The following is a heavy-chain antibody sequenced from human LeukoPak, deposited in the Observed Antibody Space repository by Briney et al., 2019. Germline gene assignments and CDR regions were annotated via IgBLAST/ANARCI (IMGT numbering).Heavy chain of an antibody. CDR3: ARRGVRWSFDY. CDR2: IIPIFGTA. J-gene: IGHJ4*02. CDR1: GGTFSSYA. Sequence: GASVKVSCKASGGTFSSYAISWVRQAPGQGLEWMGGIIPIFGTANYAQKFQGRVTITADESTSTAYMELSSLRSEGTAVYYCARRGVRWSFDYWGQGTLVTVSS. D-gene: IGHD6-13*01. V-gene: IGHV1-69*13.